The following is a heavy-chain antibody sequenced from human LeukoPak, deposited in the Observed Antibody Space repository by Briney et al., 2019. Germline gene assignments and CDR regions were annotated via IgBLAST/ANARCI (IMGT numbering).Heavy chain of an antibody. V-gene: IGHV3-7*01. D-gene: IGHD3-10*01. CDR2: IKQDGSGK. CDR3: ARDGYASGSHDY. CDR1: GFTLSSYW. J-gene: IGHJ4*02. Sequence: PGGSLRLSCAASGFTLSSYWMSWVRQAPGKGLEWVANIKQDGSGKNYVDSVRGRFTITRDNAKNSLYLQMNSLRPEDMAVYYCARDGYASGSHDYWGQGTLVTVSS.